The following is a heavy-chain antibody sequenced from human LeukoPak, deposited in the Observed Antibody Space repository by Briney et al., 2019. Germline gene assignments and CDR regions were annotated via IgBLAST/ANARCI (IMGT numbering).Heavy chain of an antibody. CDR3: AKDPRSGWPPTYFDY. CDR1: GLTFSSYG. J-gene: IGHJ4*02. D-gene: IGHD6-19*01. CDR2: ISYDGSNK. Sequence: GRSLRLSCAASGLTFSSYGMHWVRQAPGKGLEWVAVISYDGSNKYYADSVKGRFTIPRDNSKNTLYLQMNSLRAEDTAVYYCAKDPRSGWPPTYFDYWGQGTLVTVSS. V-gene: IGHV3-30*18.